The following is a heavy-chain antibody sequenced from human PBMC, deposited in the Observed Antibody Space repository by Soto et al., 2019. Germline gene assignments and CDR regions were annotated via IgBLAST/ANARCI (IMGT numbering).Heavy chain of an antibody. D-gene: IGHD3-3*01. CDR1: GGSLSDYF. J-gene: IGHJ5*02. CDR2: INHLGSI. Sequence: SETLSLTCVVSGGSLSDYFWSWIRQPPGMALEWIGEINHLGSINYNPSLKSRVTMSVDTSKSQVSLKLISVSAAAAAVYYCAVGCGGYYDFWSGYCQVPNSLYPWGQGTLVTLSS. CDR3: AVGCGGYYDFWSGYCQVPNSLYP. V-gene: IGHV4-34*01.